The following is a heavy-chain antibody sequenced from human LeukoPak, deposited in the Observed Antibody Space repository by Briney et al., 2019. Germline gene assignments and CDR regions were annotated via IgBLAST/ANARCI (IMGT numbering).Heavy chain of an antibody. CDR1: GFTFSSYG. V-gene: IGHV3-33*01. CDR2: IWYDGSNK. Sequence: GRSLRLSCAASGFTFSSYGMHWVRQAPGKGLEWVAVIWYDGSNKYYADSVKGRFTIYRDNSKNTLYLQMNSLRAEDTAVYYCARGYYYGSGSYSWFDPWGQGTLVTVSS. J-gene: IGHJ5*02. D-gene: IGHD3-10*01. CDR3: ARGYYYGSGSYSWFDP.